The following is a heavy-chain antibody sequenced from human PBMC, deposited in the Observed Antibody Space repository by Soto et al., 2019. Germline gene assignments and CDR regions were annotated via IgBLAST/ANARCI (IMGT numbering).Heavy chain of an antibody. D-gene: IGHD6-13*01. CDR3: AKDSRIAAAGPPEYFQH. Sequence: PGGSPRLSCAASGVTFSSYAMSWVRQDPGKGLEWVSAISGSGGSTYYADSVKGRFTISRDNSKNTLYLQMNSLRAEDTAVYYCAKDSRIAAAGPPEYFQHWGQGTLVTVSS. V-gene: IGHV3-23*01. J-gene: IGHJ1*01. CDR1: GVTFSSYA. CDR2: ISGSGGST.